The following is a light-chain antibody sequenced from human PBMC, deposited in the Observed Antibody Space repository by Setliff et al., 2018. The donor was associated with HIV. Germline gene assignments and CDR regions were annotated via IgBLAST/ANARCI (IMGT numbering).Light chain of an antibody. V-gene: IGLV2-14*03. CDR1: SDDVGNFNY. Sequence: QSVLSQPASVSGSPGQSVTISCTGTSDDVGNFNYVSWYQQHPGKGPKLIVFDVSRRPSGVSHRFSGSKSGNTASLTISGLENEDEADYYCSSYTNHGVLFGFGTGTKVTVL. J-gene: IGLJ1*01. CDR3: SSYTNHGVLFG. CDR2: DVS.